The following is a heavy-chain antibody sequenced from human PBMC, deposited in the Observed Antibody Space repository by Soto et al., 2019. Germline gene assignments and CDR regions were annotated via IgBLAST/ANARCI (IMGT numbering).Heavy chain of an antibody. Sequence: EVQLVESGGGLVQPGGSLRLSCAASGFTFSSYAMHWVRQAPGKGLEYVSAISSNGGSTYYANSVKGRFTISRDNSKNXXYLQMGSLRAEDMAVYYCARGECSSTICYAGILDDWGQGTLVTVSS. CDR1: GFTFSSYA. V-gene: IGHV3-64*01. CDR3: ARGECSSTICYAGILDD. J-gene: IGHJ4*02. D-gene: IGHD2-2*01. CDR2: ISSNGGST.